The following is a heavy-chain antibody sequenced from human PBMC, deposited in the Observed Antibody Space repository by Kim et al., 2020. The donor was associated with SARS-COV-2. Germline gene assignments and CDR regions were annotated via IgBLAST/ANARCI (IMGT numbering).Heavy chain of an antibody. J-gene: IGHJ4*02. D-gene: IGHD3-22*01. CDR3: AKGSVVVITTSPFDY. Sequence: DSVKGRFTISRDNSKNTLYLQMNSLRAEDTAVYYCAKGSVVVITTSPFDYWGQGTLVTVSS. V-gene: IGHV3-23*01.